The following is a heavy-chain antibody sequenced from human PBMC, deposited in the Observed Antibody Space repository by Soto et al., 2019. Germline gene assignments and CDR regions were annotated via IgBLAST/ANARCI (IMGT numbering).Heavy chain of an antibody. D-gene: IGHD3-10*01. CDR3: ARIRYYDSGSSINWFDP. CDR1: GFTFSDYY. V-gene: IGHV3-11*01. Sequence: GGSLRLSCAAPGFTFSDYYMSWIRQAPGKGLEWVSYISSSGSTIYYADSVKGRFTISRDNAKNSLYLQMNSLRAEDTAVYYCARIRYYDSGSSINWFDPWGQGTLVTVSS. J-gene: IGHJ5*02. CDR2: ISSSGSTI.